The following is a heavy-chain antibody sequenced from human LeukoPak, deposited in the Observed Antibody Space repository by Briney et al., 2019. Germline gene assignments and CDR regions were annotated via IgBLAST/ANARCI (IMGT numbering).Heavy chain of an antibody. CDR1: GYTFSSYA. Sequence: PGGSLRLSCAASGYTFSSYAMTWVRQAPGKGLEYVSAISSNGGSTSYAASVKARFTISRDNSKNTLYLQMSSLRAEDTAVYCCVKGSGGVSYYYDSSGYYYDYWGQGTLVTVSS. CDR2: ISSNGGST. V-gene: IGHV3-64D*09. CDR3: VKGSGGVSYYYDSSGYYYDY. J-gene: IGHJ4*02. D-gene: IGHD3-22*01.